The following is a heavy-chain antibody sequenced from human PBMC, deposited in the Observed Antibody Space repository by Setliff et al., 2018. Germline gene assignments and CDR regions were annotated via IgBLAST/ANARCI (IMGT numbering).Heavy chain of an antibody. Sequence: ASVKVSCKASGYTFTSYGVTWVRQAPGQGLEWMAWISAYNGYIVYAQKFQGRVTVTTDTSTSTAYMELRSLRSDDTAVYYCARAPPKIVVTVAALDYWGQGALVTVSS. D-gene: IGHD2-15*01. V-gene: IGHV1-18*01. CDR1: GYTFTSYG. CDR3: ARAPPKIVVTVAALDY. J-gene: IGHJ4*02. CDR2: ISAYNGYI.